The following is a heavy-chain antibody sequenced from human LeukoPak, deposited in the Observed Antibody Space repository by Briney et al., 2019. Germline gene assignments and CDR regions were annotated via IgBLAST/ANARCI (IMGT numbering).Heavy chain of an antibody. Sequence: SETLSLTCAVYGGSFSGYYWSWIRQPPGKGLEWIGYIYYSGSTNYNPSLKSRVTISVDTSKNQFSLKLSSVTAADTAVYYCAREVPYGSGEDYYYYYMDVWGKGTTVTISS. J-gene: IGHJ6*03. V-gene: IGHV4-59*01. CDR1: GGSFSGYY. CDR3: AREVPYGSGEDYYYYYMDV. CDR2: IYYSGST. D-gene: IGHD3-10*01.